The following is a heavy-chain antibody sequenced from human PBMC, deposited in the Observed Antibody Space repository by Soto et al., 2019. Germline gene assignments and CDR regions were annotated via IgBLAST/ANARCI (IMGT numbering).Heavy chain of an antibody. CDR2: ISYDGSNK. J-gene: IGHJ6*02. CDR3: AKDLRMRSVTTFPPYYSSVMDV. V-gene: IGHV3-30*18. D-gene: IGHD4-4*01. Sequence: GRSRLLSRGASGVTFSRCCTDLDRQAPGKGLEGVAVISYDGSNKYYADSVKGRFTISRDNSKNTLYLQMNSLRAEDTAVYYCAKDLRMRSVTTFPPYYSSVMDVCGQGTTVTVSS. CDR1: GVTFSRCC.